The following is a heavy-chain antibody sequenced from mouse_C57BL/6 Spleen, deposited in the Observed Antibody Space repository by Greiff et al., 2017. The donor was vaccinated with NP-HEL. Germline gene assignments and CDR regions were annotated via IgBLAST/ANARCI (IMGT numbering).Heavy chain of an antibody. J-gene: IGHJ3*01. CDR2: INPGSGGT. D-gene: IGHD4-1*01. CDR1: GYAFTNYL. Sequence: VQLQQSGAELVRPGTSVKVSCKASGYAFTNYLIEWVKQRPGQGLEWIGVINPGSGGTNYNEKFKGKATLTADKSSSTAYMQLSSLTSEDSAVYFCARQLGVGAYWGQGTLVTVSA. V-gene: IGHV1-54*01. CDR3: ARQLGVGAY.